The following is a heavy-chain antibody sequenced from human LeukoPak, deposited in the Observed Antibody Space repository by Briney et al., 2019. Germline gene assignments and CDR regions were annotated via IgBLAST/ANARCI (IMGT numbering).Heavy chain of an antibody. CDR1: GDSVSGNSAT. D-gene: IGHD5-18*01. J-gene: IGHJ4*02. V-gene: IGHV6-1*01. Sequence: PSQTLSLTCAISGDSVSGNSATWNWIRQSPSRGLEWLGRTYYRSKWVNDYAVSVKSRVTINTDTSKNQVSLQLNSVTPEDTAVYYCARGRDTALGTWGQGTLVTVSS. CDR3: ARGRDTALGT. CDR2: TYYRSKWVN.